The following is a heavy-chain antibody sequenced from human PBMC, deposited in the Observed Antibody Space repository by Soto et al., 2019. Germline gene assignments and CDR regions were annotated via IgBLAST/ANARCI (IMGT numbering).Heavy chain of an antibody. D-gene: IGHD1-1*01. V-gene: IGHV1-46*01. CDR3: ARDRNGNYYYGMDV. CDR2: INPSGGST. J-gene: IGHJ6*02. Sequence: GQGLEWMGIINPSGGSTSYAQKFQGRVTITADESTSTAYMELSSLRSEDTAVYYCARDRNGNYYYGMDVWGQGTTVSVSS.